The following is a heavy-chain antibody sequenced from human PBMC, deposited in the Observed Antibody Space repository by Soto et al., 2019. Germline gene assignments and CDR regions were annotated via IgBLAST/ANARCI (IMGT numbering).Heavy chain of an antibody. V-gene: IGHV1-3*01. CDR2: INAGNGNT. CDR1: GFVSTNHN. J-gene: IGHJ4*02. CDR3: ASDYGSNWRL. Sequence: QAHLVQSGAEVKMPGDSVQVSCKASGFVSTNHNFHWVRQAPGQRLEWMGRINAGNGNTQYSQNFQGRVTFASDTSSSTAFMELTNLRFEDRAMYYCASDYGSNWRLWGQVTLVSVSS. D-gene: IGHD6-19*01.